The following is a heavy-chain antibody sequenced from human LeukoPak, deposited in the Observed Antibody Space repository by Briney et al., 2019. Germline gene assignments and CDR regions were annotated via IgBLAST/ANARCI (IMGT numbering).Heavy chain of an antibody. CDR1: GYTFTDYY. V-gene: IGHV1-69-2*01. J-gene: IGHJ4*02. CDR2: VDPEDGET. Sequence: ASVKVSCKISGYTFTDYYMHWVQQAPGKGLEWMGLVDPEDGETIYAEKFQGRVTITADTSTDTAYMELSSLRSEDTAVYYCATDWAEYSSSSRTPPFYYWGQGTLVTVSS. CDR3: ATDWAEYSSSSRTPPFYY. D-gene: IGHD6-6*01.